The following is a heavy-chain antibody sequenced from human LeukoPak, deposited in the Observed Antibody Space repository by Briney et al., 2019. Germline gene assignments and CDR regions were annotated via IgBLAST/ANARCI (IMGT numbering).Heavy chain of an antibody. CDR1: GYTLTELS. CDR2: FDPEDGET. V-gene: IGHV1-24*01. J-gene: IGHJ4*02. D-gene: IGHD4-17*01. Sequence: ASVKVSCKVSGYTLTELSMHWVRQAPGKGLEWMGGFDPEDGETIYAQKFQGRVTMTEDTSTDTAYMELSSLRSEDTAVYCCATGGPATVTTLFGYWGQGTLVTVSS. CDR3: ATGGPATVTTLFGY.